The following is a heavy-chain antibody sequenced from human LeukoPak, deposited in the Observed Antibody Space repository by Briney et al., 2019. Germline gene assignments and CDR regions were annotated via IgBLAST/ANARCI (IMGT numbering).Heavy chain of an antibody. CDR1: GGTFSSYT. CDR2: MNPNSGNT. D-gene: IGHD3-9*01. CDR3: ARGYFDWLWIFDY. V-gene: IGHV1-8*02. Sequence: ASVKVSRTGSGGTFSSYTISWVRQAPGQGLERVGGMNPNSGNTDYAHKFQGRFTMTRNTSISTAYMELSSLRSEDTAVYYCARGYFDWLWIFDYWGQGTLVTVSS. J-gene: IGHJ4*02.